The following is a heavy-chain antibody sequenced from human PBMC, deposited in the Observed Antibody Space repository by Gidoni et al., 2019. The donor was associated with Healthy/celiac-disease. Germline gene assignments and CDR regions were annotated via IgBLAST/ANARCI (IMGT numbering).Heavy chain of an antibody. V-gene: IGHV4-59*01. CDR2: IYYSGST. CDR3: ASSVWIAAAVPSFDY. J-gene: IGHJ4*02. D-gene: IGHD6-13*01. Sequence: QVQLQESGSGLVKPSETLSLTCTVSGASISSYYWSWIRQPPGKGLEWIGYIYYSGSTNYNPSLKSRVTISVDTSKNQFSLKLSSVTAADTAVYYCASSVWIAAAVPSFDYWGQGTLITVSS. CDR1: GASISSYY.